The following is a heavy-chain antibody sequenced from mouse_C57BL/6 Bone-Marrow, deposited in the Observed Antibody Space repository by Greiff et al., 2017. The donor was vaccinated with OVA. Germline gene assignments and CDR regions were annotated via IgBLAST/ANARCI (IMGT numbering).Heavy chain of an antibody. J-gene: IGHJ2*01. CDR1: GYTFTSYW. V-gene: IGHV1-69*01. CDR3: APKCCGISYDY. Sequence: VQLQQPGAELVRTGEEGKENCTASGYTFTSYWMHWVKQRPGQGLEWIGEIGPSDSYTNYNQKFKGKSTLTVDNSSSTAYLQLSSLTSEDSAVYYCAPKCCGISYDYWGQGTTLTVSS. CDR2: IGPSDSYT. D-gene: IGHD1-1*01.